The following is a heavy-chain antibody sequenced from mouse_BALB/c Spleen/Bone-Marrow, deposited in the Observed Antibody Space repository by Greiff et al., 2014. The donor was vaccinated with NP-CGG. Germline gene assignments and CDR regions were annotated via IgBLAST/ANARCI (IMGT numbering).Heavy chain of an antibody. Sequence: VQLKESGTVLARPGAAVKMSCKASGYTFFNYWMHWGKKRPGQGLEWIGTIYPGNSDTTYNQKFKGKAKLTAVTSTSTAYMDLSSLTNEDSAVYYCTTLARTNFDYWGQGTTLTVSS. D-gene: IGHD3-1*01. CDR2: IYPGNSDT. J-gene: IGHJ2*01. CDR3: TTLARTNFDY. CDR1: GYTFFNYW. V-gene: IGHV1-5*01.